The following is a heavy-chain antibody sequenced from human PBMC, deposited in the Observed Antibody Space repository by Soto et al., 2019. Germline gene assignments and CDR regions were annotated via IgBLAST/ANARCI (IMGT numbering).Heavy chain of an antibody. D-gene: IGHD6-13*01. V-gene: IGHV1-18*01. CDR3: ARDLLYSSRSTVRFDI. Sequence: QVQLVHSGTEVKKPGASVKVSCKASGYTFTNYGISWVRQAPGQGLAWLAWINTYNGHTNYAQKLQGRVTLTTDTSTSTAYMELRSLRSDDTAVYYCARDLLYSSRSTVRFDIWGQGTMVTVSS. J-gene: IGHJ3*02. CDR2: INTYNGHT. CDR1: GYTFTNYG.